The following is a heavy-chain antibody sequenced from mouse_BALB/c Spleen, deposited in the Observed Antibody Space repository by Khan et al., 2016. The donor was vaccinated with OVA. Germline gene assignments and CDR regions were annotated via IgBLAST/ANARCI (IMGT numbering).Heavy chain of an antibody. CDR1: GFNIKDTY. CDR2: IDPPNDDS. Sequence: VQLKESGAELVKPGASVKLSCSASGFNIKDTYIHWMKQRPEQGLEWIGRIDPPNDDSKYGPKFQAKATLTADTSSNTAYLQLSILSVEDAAVYCCGALYGNPFAFWGQGTLVSVSA. J-gene: IGHJ3*01. D-gene: IGHD2-1*01. CDR3: GALYGNPFAF. V-gene: IGHV14-3*02.